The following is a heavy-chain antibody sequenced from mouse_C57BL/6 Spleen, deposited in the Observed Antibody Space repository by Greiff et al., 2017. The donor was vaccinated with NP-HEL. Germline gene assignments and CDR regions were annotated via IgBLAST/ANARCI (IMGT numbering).Heavy chain of an antibody. V-gene: IGHV1-82*01. J-gene: IGHJ4*01. CDR1: GYAFSSSW. CDR3: ARGYDYGSLYAMEY. Sequence: VQLQQSGPELVKPGASVKISCKASGYAFSSSWMNWVKQRPGKGLEWIGRIYPGDGDTNYNGKFKGKATLTADKSSSTAYMQHSSLTSEDSAVYFCARGYDYGSLYAMEYWGKGTTVTVSS. D-gene: IGHD1-1*01. CDR2: IYPGDGDT.